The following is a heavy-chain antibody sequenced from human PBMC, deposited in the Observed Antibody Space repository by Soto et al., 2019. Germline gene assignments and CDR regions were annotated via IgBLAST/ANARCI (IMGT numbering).Heavy chain of an antibody. CDR2: INHVGGT. V-gene: IGHV4-34*01. D-gene: IGHD3-16*01. J-gene: IGHJ5*02. CDR3: VRIRYQLPSSVLWLDP. Sequence: SETLSLTCAVYGGFLSESYWTWIRQPPGKGLEWIGEINHVGGTNYNPSLKSRVTMSVDTSQNQFSLRLISVTAANTAMYFCVRIRYQLPSSVLWLDPWGQGTPVTVSS. CDR1: GGFLSESY.